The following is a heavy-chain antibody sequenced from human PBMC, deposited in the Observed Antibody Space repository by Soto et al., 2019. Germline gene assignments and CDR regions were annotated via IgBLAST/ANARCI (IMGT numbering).Heavy chain of an antibody. Sequence: AWSLRLSCAASGFTFSSYAMSWVRQAPGKGLEWVSAISGSGGSTYYADSVKGRFTISRDNSKNTLYLQMNSLRAEDTAVYYCAKDHKTLAVAYGMDVWGQGTTVTVSS. CDR3: AKDHKTLAVAYGMDV. V-gene: IGHV3-23*01. D-gene: IGHD6-19*01. J-gene: IGHJ6*02. CDR2: ISGSGGST. CDR1: GFTFSSYA.